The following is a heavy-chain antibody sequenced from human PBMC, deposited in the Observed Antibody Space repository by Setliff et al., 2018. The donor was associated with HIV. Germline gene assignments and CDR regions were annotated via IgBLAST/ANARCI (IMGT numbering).Heavy chain of an antibody. CDR3: ARVVVRGVTPLDY. CDR1: GGTFSSYA. V-gene: IGHV1-18*01. Sequence: ASVKVSCKASGGTFSSYAISWVRQAPGQGLVWMGWITAYNDNTYYEGKFQGRVTMTTDTSTSTAYMELRSLRSDDTAVYYCARVVVRGVTPLDYWGQGTLVTVSS. D-gene: IGHD3-10*01. J-gene: IGHJ4*02. CDR2: ITAYNDNT.